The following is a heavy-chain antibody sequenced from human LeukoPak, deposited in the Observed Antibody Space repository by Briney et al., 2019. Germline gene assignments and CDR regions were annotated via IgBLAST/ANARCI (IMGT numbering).Heavy chain of an antibody. CDR3: ARGSREGYILIFES. Sequence: ASVKVSCTASGGTFSSYAISWVRQAPGQGLEWMGGIIPIFGTASYAQKFQGRDTITADESTSTAYTELSSLRSEDTAVYNCARGSREGYILIFESGGQEPLVTVSS. V-gene: IGHV1-69*13. D-gene: IGHD5-24*01. CDR2: IIPIFGTA. J-gene: IGHJ4*02. CDR1: GGTFSSYA.